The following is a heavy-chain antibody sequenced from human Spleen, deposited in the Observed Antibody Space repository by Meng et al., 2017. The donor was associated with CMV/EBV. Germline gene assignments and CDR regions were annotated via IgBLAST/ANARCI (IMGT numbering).Heavy chain of an antibody. CDR2: ISGSGGST. CDR1: GFTYSRYG. CDR3: ATRGRIDY. V-gene: IGHV3-23*01. J-gene: IGHJ4*02. Sequence: VRLLEGGGSLVQPGGALRLSCAASGFTYSRYGVSWAREDPGKGLEWVSAISGSGGSTYYADSVKGRFTISRDNSKNTLYLQMNSLRAEDTAVYYCATRGRIDYWGQGTLVTVSS. D-gene: IGHD5-12*01.